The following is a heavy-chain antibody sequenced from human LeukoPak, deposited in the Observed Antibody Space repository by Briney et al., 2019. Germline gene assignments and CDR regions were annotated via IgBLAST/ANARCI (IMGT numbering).Heavy chain of an antibody. CDR1: GFTFTSSA. D-gene: IGHD1-1*01. V-gene: IGHV1-58*02. CDR3: ARHYVQLERQSYYMDV. J-gene: IGHJ6*03. Sequence: VKVSCKASGFTFTSSAMQWVRQARGQRLEWIGWIVVGSGNTNYAQKFQGRVTITRNTSISTAYMELSSLRSEDTAVYYCARHYVQLERQSYYMDVWGKGTTVTVSS. CDR2: IVVGSGNT.